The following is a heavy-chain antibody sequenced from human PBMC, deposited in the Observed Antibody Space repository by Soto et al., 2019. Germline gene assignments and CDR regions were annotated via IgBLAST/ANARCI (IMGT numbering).Heavy chain of an antibody. CDR3: ATGAGGGGY. Sequence: EVQLVESGGGLIQPGGSLRLSCAVSGFTVSNNYMSWVRQAPGKGLEGVSVIYSGGYTAYGDSVKGRFTISRDNSKNTINLKKNSRRAADAAVYSCATGAGGGGYWGQGTLVTVSS. J-gene: IGHJ4*02. D-gene: IGHD3-10*01. CDR1: GFTVSNNY. V-gene: IGHV3-53*01. CDR2: IYSGGYT.